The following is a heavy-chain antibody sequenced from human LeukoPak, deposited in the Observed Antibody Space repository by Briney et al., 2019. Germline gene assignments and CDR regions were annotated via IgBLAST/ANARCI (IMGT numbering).Heavy chain of an antibody. D-gene: IGHD1-26*01. CDR3: ARKGELLHWGYYYYYMDV. J-gene: IGHJ6*03. V-gene: IGHV3-30*02. CDR2: IRYDGSNK. Sequence: AGGSLRLSCAASGFTFSSYGMHWVRQAPGKGLEWVAFIRYDGSNKYYADSVKGRFTISRDNSKNTLYLQMNSLRSDDTAVYYCARKGELLHWGYYYYYMDVWGKGTTVTVSS. CDR1: GFTFSSYG.